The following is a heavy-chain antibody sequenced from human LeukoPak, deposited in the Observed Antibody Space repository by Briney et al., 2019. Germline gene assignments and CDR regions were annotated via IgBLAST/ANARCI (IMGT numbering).Heavy chain of an antibody. CDR3: ARVRGGSQRGYDY. D-gene: IGHD3-10*01. V-gene: IGHV1-2*02. Sequence: GSVKVSFKASGYPFTGYYMHWVRPAPGQGLEWMGWINPNSGGTNYAQKFQGRVTMTRDTSISTAYMELSRLRSDDTAVYYRARVRGGSQRGYDYWGQGTLVTVSS. J-gene: IGHJ4*02. CDR1: GYPFTGYY. CDR2: INPNSGGT.